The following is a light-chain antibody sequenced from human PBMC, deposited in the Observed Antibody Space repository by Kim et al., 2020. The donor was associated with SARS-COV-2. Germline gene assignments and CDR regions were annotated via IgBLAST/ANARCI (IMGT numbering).Light chain of an antibody. J-gene: IGLJ2*01. CDR2: GKN. Sequence: SSELTQDPAVSVALGQTVRITCQGDSLRSYYASWYQQKPGQAHVLVIYGKNNRPSGIPDRFSGSSSGNTASLTITGAQAEDEADYYCNSRDSSGVVFGGG. CDR3: NSRDSSGVV. CDR1: SLRSYY. V-gene: IGLV3-19*01.